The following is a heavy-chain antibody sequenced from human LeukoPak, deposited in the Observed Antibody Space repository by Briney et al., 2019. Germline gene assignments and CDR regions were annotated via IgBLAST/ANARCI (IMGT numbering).Heavy chain of an antibody. D-gene: IGHD5-12*01. CDR3: AKGPGWLRDFDY. CDR2: ISYDGSYK. J-gene: IGHJ4*02. CDR1: GLTFSGYG. V-gene: IGHV3-30*18. Sequence: GGSLRLSCAASGLTFSGYGMHWVRQAPGKGLEWVAVISYDGSYKSYGNSVKGRFTISRDNSKNTLYLQMNSLRAEDTAVYYCAKGPGWLRDFDYWGQGTLVTVSS.